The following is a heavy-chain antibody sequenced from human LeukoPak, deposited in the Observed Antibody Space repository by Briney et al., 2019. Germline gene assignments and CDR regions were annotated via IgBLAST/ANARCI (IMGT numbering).Heavy chain of an antibody. J-gene: IGHJ4*02. CDR2: ISSSGYTI. CDR3: ARDGKGIGVAGIDY. Sequence: GGSLRLSCAASGFTFSSHEMNWVRQAPGKGLEWGSYISSSGYTIYYADSVKGRFTISRDNAKNSLYLQMNSLRAEDTAVYYCARDGKGIGVAGIDYWGQGILVTVSS. CDR1: GFTFSSHE. V-gene: IGHV3-48*03. D-gene: IGHD6-19*01.